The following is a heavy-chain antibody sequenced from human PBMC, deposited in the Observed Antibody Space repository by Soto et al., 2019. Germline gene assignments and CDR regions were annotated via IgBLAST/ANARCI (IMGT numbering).Heavy chain of an antibody. CDR1: GFTFSSYA. D-gene: IGHD2-15*01. CDR2: ISYDGSNK. J-gene: IGHJ4*02. Sequence: GGSLRLSCAASGFTFSSYAMHWVRQAPGKGLEWVAVISYDGSNKYYADSVKGRFTISRDNSKNTLYLQMNSLRAEDTAVYYCARGGYCSGGSCYMGATFDYWGQGTLVTVSS. V-gene: IGHV3-30-3*01. CDR3: ARGGYCSGGSCYMGATFDY.